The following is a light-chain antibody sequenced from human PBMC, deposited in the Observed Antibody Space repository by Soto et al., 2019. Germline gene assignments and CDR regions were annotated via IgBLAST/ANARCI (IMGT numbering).Light chain of an antibody. V-gene: IGLV2-8*01. CDR3: TSYVPSDNYV. J-gene: IGLJ1*01. Sequence: QSALTQPPSASGSPGQSVTISCTGTTSDVGGYNYVSWYQQHPGKAPKLMIYEVIKRPSGVPDRFSGSKSGNTASLTVSGLQAEDEADYYCTSYVPSDNYVFGTGTKVTV. CDR1: TSDVGGYNY. CDR2: EVI.